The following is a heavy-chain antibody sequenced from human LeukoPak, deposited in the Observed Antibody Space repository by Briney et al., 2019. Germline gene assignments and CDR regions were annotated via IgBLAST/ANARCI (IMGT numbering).Heavy chain of an antibody. CDR3: ARDEGFSSGVSHDAFDI. V-gene: IGHV1-24*01. D-gene: IGHD2-15*01. CDR1: GYTLTELF. Sequence: GASVKVSCKVSGYTLTELFMHWVRQAPGKGLEWMGGFDPEDGETIYAQKFQGRVTMTEDTSTDTAYMELSSLRSEDTAVYYCARDEGFSSGVSHDAFDIWGPGTMVTVSS. J-gene: IGHJ3*02. CDR2: FDPEDGET.